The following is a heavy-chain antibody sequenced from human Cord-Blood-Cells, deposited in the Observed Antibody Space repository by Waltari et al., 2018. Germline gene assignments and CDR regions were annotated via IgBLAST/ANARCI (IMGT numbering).Heavy chain of an antibody. Sequence: EVQLVESGGGLIQPGGSLRLSCSAAGFTVSRNYMRWVRQVPGKGLEWVSVIYSGGSTYYADSVKGRFTISRDNSKNTLYLQMNSLRAEDTAVYYCARVPPDYGGNSYYFDYWGQGTLVTVSS. V-gene: IGHV3-53*01. CDR1: GFTVSRNY. J-gene: IGHJ4*02. CDR2: IYSGGST. CDR3: ARVPPDYGGNSYYFDY. D-gene: IGHD4-17*01.